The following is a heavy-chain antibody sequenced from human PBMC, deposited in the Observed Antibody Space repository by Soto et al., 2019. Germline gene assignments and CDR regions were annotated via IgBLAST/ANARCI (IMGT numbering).Heavy chain of an antibody. CDR1: GFNFRKFA. V-gene: IGHV3-23*01. D-gene: IGHD4-17*01. CDR2: MSERSGPP. CDR3: AKDQDNTDYYWIFDL. J-gene: IGHJ2*01. Sequence: GGCLRLSCAASGFNFRKFAMSWVRQAPGKGLEWVSGMSERSGPPLYADSVKGRFTISRDNSKSTLYLEMNNLRPEDTAVYYCAKDQDNTDYYWIFDLWGRGTPVTVSS.